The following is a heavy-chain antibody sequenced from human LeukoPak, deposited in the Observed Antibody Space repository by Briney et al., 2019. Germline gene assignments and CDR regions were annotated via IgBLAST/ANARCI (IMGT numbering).Heavy chain of an antibody. CDR1: GDSITNYY. J-gene: IGHJ6*03. Sequence: SETLSLTWTASGDSITNYYWIWLRQPPGEGLEWIGYIHYSGSTNYNPSLKSRVTISVDTSKNQFSLKLSSVTAADTAVYDCERGRNYYYSRDVWGKGTTVTVSS. CDR3: ERGRNYYYSRDV. V-gene: IGHV4-59*01. CDR2: IHYSGST.